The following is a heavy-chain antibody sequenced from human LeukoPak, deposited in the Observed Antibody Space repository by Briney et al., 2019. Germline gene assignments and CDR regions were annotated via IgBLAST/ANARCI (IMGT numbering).Heavy chain of an antibody. CDR1: GYSFDTYW. D-gene: IGHD3-22*01. CDR2: IYPGDSDT. Sequence: GESLKISCRASGYSFDTYWIGWVRQMPGKGLEWMGIIYPGDSDTRYSPSFQGQVTISADKSISTAYLQWSSLKASDTAMYYCARVDYYDRSGYFDYWGQGTQVTVSS. V-gene: IGHV5-51*01. CDR3: ARVDYYDRSGYFDY. J-gene: IGHJ4*02.